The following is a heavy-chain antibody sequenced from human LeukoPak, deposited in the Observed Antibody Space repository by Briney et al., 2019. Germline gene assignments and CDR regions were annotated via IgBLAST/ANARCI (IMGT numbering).Heavy chain of an antibody. V-gene: IGHV1-69*04. J-gene: IGHJ4*02. Sequence: GASVKVSCKASGGTFSSYAISWVRQAPGQGLEWMGRIIPILGIANYAQKFQGRVTITADKSTSTAYMELSSLRSEDTAVYYCASRYYYDSSGLIDYWGQGTLVTVSS. D-gene: IGHD3-22*01. CDR1: GGTFSSYA. CDR3: ASRYYYDSSGLIDY. CDR2: IIPILGIA.